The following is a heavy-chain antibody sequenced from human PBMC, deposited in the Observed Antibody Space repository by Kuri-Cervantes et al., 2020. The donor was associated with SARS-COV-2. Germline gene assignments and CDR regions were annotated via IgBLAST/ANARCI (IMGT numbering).Heavy chain of an antibody. CDR1: GFTFRSYW. Sequence: GESLKISCAASGFTFRSYWMSWVRQAPGKGLEWVANIKPDGSEKNYVDSVKGRFTISRDNAKNSLYLQTNSLRVEDTAVYYCAKPMAAAGYYFDYWGQGTLVTVSS. CDR3: AKPMAAAGYYFDY. V-gene: IGHV3-7*01. J-gene: IGHJ4*02. D-gene: IGHD6-13*01. CDR2: IKPDGSEK.